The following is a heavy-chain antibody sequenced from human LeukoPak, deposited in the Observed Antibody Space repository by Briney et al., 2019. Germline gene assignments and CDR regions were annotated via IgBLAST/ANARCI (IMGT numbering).Heavy chain of an antibody. J-gene: IGHJ3*02. CDR1: GFTFSSYS. D-gene: IGHD6-6*01. CDR3: ARGSEQLAADAFDI. V-gene: IGHV3-21*01. CDR2: ISSSTYI. Sequence: PGGSLRLSCAASGFTFSSYSMNWVRQAPGKGLEWVSSISSSTYIYYAESMKGRFTISRDNAKNSLYLQMNSLRAEDTAVYYCARGSEQLAADAFDIWGQGTMVTVSS.